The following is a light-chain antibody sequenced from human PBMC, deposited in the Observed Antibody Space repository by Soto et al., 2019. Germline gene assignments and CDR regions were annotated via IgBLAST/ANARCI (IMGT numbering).Light chain of an antibody. CDR3: QQCAHSPLP. CDR2: DAF. Sequence: EIVLTQSPGTLSLSPGERATLSCRASQSVTKNYLAWYQQKPGQAPRLLIYDAFNRATGIPDRFSGSGSGTDFTLTISRLEPEDFAVYYCQQCAHSPLPFGQGTKVEIK. V-gene: IGKV3-20*01. CDR1: QSVTKNY. J-gene: IGKJ1*01.